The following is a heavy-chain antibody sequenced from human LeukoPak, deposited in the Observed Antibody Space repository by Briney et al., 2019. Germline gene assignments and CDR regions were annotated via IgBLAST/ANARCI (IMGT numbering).Heavy chain of an antibody. D-gene: IGHD3-9*01. Sequence: PSETLSLTCGVSGGSISSGTYSWSWIRQPPGKGLEWIGYIYYSGSTNYNPSLKSRVTISVDTSKNQFSLKLSSVTAADTAVYYCARDGYDILTGYYKSPYFDYWGQGTLVTVSS. CDR2: IYYSGST. CDR3: ARDGYDILTGYYKSPYFDY. CDR1: GGSISSGTYS. J-gene: IGHJ4*02. V-gene: IGHV4-61*01.